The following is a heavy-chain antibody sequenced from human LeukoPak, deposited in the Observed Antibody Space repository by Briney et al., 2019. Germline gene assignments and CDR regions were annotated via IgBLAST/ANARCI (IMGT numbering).Heavy chain of an antibody. Sequence: ASVKVSFKSSGYTFTVYYMHWVRQSPGQGLEWRVIINPSGGTTSYAQKFQGIVTMTMYTSTSTVYMELSSLRSEDTAVYYCARDHSSGYQYWGQGTLVTVSS. CDR1: GYTFTVYY. J-gene: IGHJ4*02. CDR3: ARDHSSGYQY. V-gene: IGHV1-46*01. D-gene: IGHD3-22*01. CDR2: INPSGGTT.